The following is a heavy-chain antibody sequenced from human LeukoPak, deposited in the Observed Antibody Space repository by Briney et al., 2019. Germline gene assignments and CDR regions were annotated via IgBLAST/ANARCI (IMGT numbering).Heavy chain of an antibody. CDR2: ISWNSGSI. V-gene: IGHV3-9*01. CDR1: GFTFDDYA. Sequence: GGSLRLSCAASGFTFDDYAMHWVRQAPGKGLEWVSGISWNSGSIGYADSVKGRFTISRDNAKNSLYLQMNSLRAEDTALYYCAKGLVVVAAIGAFDIWGQGTMVTVSS. D-gene: IGHD2-15*01. CDR3: AKGLVVVAAIGAFDI. J-gene: IGHJ3*02.